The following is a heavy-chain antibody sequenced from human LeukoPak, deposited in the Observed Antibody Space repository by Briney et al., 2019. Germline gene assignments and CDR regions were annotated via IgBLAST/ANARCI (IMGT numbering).Heavy chain of an antibody. CDR3: GKEGCLGYTYGFGY. J-gene: IGHJ4*02. Sequence: GGSLRLSCAASGFTFSTYAVSWVRQAPGKGLEWVSAISGSGGSTYYADSVKGRFTISRDNSKNTVYLQMSTLRAEGTAVYYCGKEGCLGYTYGFGYWGQGTLVTVSS. D-gene: IGHD5-18*01. CDR1: GFTFSTYA. V-gene: IGHV3-23*01. CDR2: ISGSGGST.